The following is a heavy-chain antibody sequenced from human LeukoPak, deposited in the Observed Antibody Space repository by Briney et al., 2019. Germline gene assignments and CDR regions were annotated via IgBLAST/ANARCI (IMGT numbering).Heavy chain of an antibody. CDR2: INHSGST. CDR1: GGSFSGYY. Sequence: SETLSLTCAVYGGSFSGYYWSWIRQPPGKGLEWIGEINHSGSTNYNPSLKSRVTISVDTSKNQFSLKLSSVTAADTAVYYCARTGNRYEGYVWGSYRPPYYFDYWGQGTLVTVSS. D-gene: IGHD3-16*02. J-gene: IGHJ4*02. V-gene: IGHV4-34*01. CDR3: ARTGNRYEGYVWGSYRPPYYFDY.